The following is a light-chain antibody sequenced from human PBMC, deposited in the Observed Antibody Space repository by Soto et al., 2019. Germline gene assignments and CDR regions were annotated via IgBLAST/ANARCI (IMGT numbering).Light chain of an antibody. J-gene: IGLJ1*01. CDR2: GNH. V-gene: IGLV1-40*01. CDR1: SSNIGAGDD. Sequence: QAVVTQPPSVSGAPGQRVTISCTGSSSNIGAGDDVHWYQHLPGTAPKLLIYGNHNRPSGVPDRFSGSKFGTSASLVITGLQAEDEADYYCQSYDSSLSVIYVFGTGTKVTVL. CDR3: QSYDSSLSVIYV.